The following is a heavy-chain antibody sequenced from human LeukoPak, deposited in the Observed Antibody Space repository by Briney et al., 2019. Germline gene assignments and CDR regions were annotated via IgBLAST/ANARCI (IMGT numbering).Heavy chain of an antibody. V-gene: IGHV4-4*07. D-gene: IGHD1-1*01. CDR2: VYTSGST. CDR1: GGSISSYY. CDR3: ATGTGHYYYYYYMDV. Sequence: ASETLSLTCTVSGGSISSYYWSWIRQPAGKGLEWIGRVYTSGSTNYNPSLKGRVTVSVDTSKNQFSLKLSSVTAADTAIYYCATGTGHYYYYYYMDVWGKGTTVTVSS. J-gene: IGHJ6*03.